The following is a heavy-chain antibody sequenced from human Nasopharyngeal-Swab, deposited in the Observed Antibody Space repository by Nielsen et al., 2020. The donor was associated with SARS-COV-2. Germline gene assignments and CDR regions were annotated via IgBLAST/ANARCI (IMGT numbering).Heavy chain of an antibody. CDR2: IYHSGST. J-gene: IGHJ4*02. Sequence: SETLSLTCTVSGYSISSGYYWDWIRQSPGKGLEWIGSIYHSGSTYYNPSLKSRVTMSVDMSKNQFSLKLSSVTAADTAVYYCAREEQSFDYWGQGTLVAVSS. CDR1: GYSISSGYY. D-gene: IGHD1-26*01. V-gene: IGHV4-38-2*02. CDR3: AREEQSFDY.